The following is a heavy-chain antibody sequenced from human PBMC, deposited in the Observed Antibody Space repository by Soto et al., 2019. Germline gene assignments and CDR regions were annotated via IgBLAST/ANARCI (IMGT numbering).Heavy chain of an antibody. CDR1: GFTFSDYV. D-gene: IGHD2-21*01. Sequence: QVRLVESGGGGVQPGTSLRLSCAASGFTFSDYVIHWVRHAAGKGLEWVASMTYDGATEDSADSVKGRFTMSRDNSKRALSLQMNSLRPDDTAVYYCARVRLSIAVNDALDVWGQGTKVTVSS. J-gene: IGHJ3*01. CDR2: MTYDGATE. V-gene: IGHV3-30*14. CDR3: ARVRLSIAVNDALDV.